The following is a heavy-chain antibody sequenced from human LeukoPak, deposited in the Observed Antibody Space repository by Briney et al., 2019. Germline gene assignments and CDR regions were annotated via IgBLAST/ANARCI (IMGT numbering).Heavy chain of an antibody. CDR2: IYYSGST. D-gene: IGHD1-26*01. Sequence: SEALSLTCTVSGGSISSSSYYWGWIRQPPGKGLEWIGSIYYSGSTYYNPSLKSRVTISFVDTSKNQFSLKLSSVTAADTAVYYCARDSSGYSGYDYYYMDVWGKGTTVTISS. CDR1: GGSISSSSYY. V-gene: IGHV4-39*02. J-gene: IGHJ6*03. CDR3: ARDSSGYSGYDYYYMDV.